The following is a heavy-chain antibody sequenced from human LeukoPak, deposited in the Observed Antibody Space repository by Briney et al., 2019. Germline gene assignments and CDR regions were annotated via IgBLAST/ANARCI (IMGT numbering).Heavy chain of an antibody. V-gene: IGHV1-18*01. CDR2: ISVHNGNT. CDR1: GYTFSYFG. D-gene: IGHD3-22*01. J-gene: IGHJ4*02. CDR3: ARGLYDGDY. Sequence: ASVKVSCKASGYTFSYFGVCWVRQAPGQGLEWLGSISVHNGNTKYAPKFQGRVTMTTDTSTSTAYLELRSLRSDDTAVYYCARGLYDGDYWGQGSLVTVSS.